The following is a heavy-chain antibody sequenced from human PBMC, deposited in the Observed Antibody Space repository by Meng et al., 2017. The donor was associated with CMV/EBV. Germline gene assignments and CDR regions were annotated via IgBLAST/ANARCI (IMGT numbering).Heavy chain of an antibody. CDR3: TTRTSSSDPYYYYGMDV. Sequence: GESLKISCAASGFTFSNAWMSWVRQAPGKGLEWVGRIKSKTDGGTTDYAAPVKGRFTISRDDSKNTLYLQMNSLKTKDTAVYYCTTRTSSSDPYYYYGMDVWGQGTTVTVSS. D-gene: IGHD6-6*01. CDR1: GFTFSNAW. V-gene: IGHV3-15*01. J-gene: IGHJ6*02. CDR2: IKSKTDGGTT.